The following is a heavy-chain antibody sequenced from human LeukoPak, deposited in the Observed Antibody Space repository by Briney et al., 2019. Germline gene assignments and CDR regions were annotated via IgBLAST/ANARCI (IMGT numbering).Heavy chain of an antibody. Sequence: PGGSLRLSCAASGFTFGGYAMHWVRQAPGKGLEWVALISYDGSNENYADSVKGRFTISRDNSKNTLYLQMDSLRAEDTAVYYCAREPYYYVSGSYYGDYWGQGTLVTVSS. J-gene: IGHJ4*02. V-gene: IGHV3-30-3*01. D-gene: IGHD3-10*01. CDR1: GFTFGGYA. CDR3: AREPYYYVSGSYYGDY. CDR2: ISYDGSNE.